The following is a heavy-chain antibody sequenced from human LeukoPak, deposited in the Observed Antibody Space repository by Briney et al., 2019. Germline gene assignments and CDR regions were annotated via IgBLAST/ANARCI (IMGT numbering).Heavy chain of an antibody. D-gene: IGHD3-10*01. CDR3: AKDLTMVRGAPDY. CDR2: ISGSGGST. V-gene: IGHV3-23*01. Sequence: GGSLRLSCAASGFTFSSYAMSWVRQASGKGLEWVSAISGSGGSTYYADSVKGRFTISRDNSKNTLYLQMNSLRAEDTAVYYCAKDLTMVRGAPDYWGQGTLVTVSS. CDR1: GFTFSSYA. J-gene: IGHJ4*02.